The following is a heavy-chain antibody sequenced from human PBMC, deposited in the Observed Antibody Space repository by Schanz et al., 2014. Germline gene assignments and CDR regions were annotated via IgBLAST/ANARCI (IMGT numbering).Heavy chain of an antibody. CDR2: MNPNSGNT. D-gene: IGHD6-19*01. Sequence: QVHLVQSGAEVKKPGASVKVSCKASGYNITSNDVTWVRQATGQRLEWMGWMNPNSGNTGYAQKFQGRVNMTRNTSISTAYMELSSLRSEDTAVYYCARLGTGMAVAGSVIDSYYYYMDVWGEGTTVTVSS. J-gene: IGHJ6*03. CDR3: ARLGTGMAVAGSVIDSYYYYMDV. CDR1: GYNITSND. V-gene: IGHV1-8*01.